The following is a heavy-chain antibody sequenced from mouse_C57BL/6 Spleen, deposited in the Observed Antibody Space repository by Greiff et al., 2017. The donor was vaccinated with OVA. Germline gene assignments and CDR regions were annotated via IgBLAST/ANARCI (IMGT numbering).Heavy chain of an antibody. CDR1: GYTFTSYW. CDR3: ARDYYGSPFFDY. D-gene: IGHD1-1*01. J-gene: IGHJ2*01. Sequence: VKLQQPGAELVKPGASVKLSCKASGYTFTSYWMHWVKQRPGQGLEWIGMIHPNSGSTNYNEKFKSKATLTVDKSSSTAYMQLSSLTSEDSAVYYCARDYYGSPFFDYWGQGTTLTVSS. V-gene: IGHV1-64*01. CDR2: IHPNSGST.